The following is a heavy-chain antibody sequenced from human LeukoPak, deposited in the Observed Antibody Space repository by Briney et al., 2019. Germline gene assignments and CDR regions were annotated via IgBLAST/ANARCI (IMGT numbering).Heavy chain of an antibody. CDR1: GFTFSSYW. D-gene: IGHD3-16*01. Sequence: GGSLRLSCAASGFTFSSYWMHWVRQVPGKGLVWVSRINSDESSRGYADSVKGRFTISRDNAKNTLYLQMNSLRAEDTAVYYCARGGSGLIDYWGQRTLVIVSS. CDR3: ARGGSGLIDY. CDR2: INSDESSR. V-gene: IGHV3-74*01. J-gene: IGHJ4*02.